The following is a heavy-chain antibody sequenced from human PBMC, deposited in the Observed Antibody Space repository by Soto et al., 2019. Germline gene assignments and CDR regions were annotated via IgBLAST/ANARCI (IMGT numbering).Heavy chain of an antibody. V-gene: IGHV3-30*18. Sequence: GGSLRLSCAASGFTFSSYGMHWVRQAPGKGLEWVAVISYDGSNKYYADSVKGRFTISRDNSKNTLYLQMNSLGAEDTAVYYCAKVSSSWYSGLGYFDYWGQGTLVTVSS. CDR3: AKVSSSWYSGLGYFDY. D-gene: IGHD6-13*01. J-gene: IGHJ4*02. CDR2: ISYDGSNK. CDR1: GFTFSSYG.